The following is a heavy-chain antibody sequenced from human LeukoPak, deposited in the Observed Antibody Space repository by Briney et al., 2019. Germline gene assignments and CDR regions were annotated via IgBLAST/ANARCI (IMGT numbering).Heavy chain of an antibody. D-gene: IGHD2-15*01. CDR2: ISGSGGST. V-gene: IGHV3-23*01. CDR1: GFTFSSYA. CDR3: AKWPRDCSGGSCLLYYYYYMDV. Sequence: GGSLRLSCAASGFTFSSYAMSWVRQAPGKGREWVSAISGSGGSTYYADSVKGRFTISRDNSKNTLYLQMNSLSAEDTAVYYCAKWPRDCSGGSCLLYYYYYMDVWGKGTTVTVSS. J-gene: IGHJ6*03.